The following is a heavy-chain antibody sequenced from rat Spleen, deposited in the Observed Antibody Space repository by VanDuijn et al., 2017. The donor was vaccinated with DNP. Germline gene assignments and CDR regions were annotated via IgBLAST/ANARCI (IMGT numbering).Heavy chain of an antibody. CDR1: GFTFNNYW. V-gene: IGHV5-31*01. CDR2: ITKTGDNT. CDR3: TTAAY. Sequence: EVQLVESGGGLVQPGGSLKLSCITSGFTFNNYWMNWIRQTPGKGLEWVASITKTGDNTYYPDSVKGRFTISRDNAKSSLYLQMDSLRSEDTATYYCTTAAYWGQGVMVTVSS. J-gene: IGHJ2*01.